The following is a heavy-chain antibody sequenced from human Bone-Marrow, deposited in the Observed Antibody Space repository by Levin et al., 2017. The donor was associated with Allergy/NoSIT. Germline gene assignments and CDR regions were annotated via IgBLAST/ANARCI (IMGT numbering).Heavy chain of an antibody. CDR1: GDSISSSY. CDR3: ARRSSTGLFDP. CDR2: IYHTRST. J-gene: IGHJ5*02. D-gene: IGHD6-19*01. Sequence: SQTLSLTCTVSGDSISSSYWSWIRQPPGKGLEWIGYIYHTRSTNYNPSLKSRLTISIDASKNQFSLKLSSVTAADTAVYYCARRSSTGLFDPWGQGTLVTVSS. V-gene: IGHV4-59*08.